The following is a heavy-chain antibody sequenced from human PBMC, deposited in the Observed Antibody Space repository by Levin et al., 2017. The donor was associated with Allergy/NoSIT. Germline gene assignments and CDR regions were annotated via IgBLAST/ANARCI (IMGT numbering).Heavy chain of an antibody. Sequence: PSETLSLTCTVSGGSISSYYWSWIRQPPGKGLEWIGYIYYSGSTNYNPSLKSRVTISVDTSKNQFSLKLSSVTAADTAVYYCARDGGGYCSSTSCSSQPDAFDIWGQGTMVTVSS. V-gene: IGHV4-59*01. D-gene: IGHD2-2*01. CDR2: IYYSGST. CDR3: ARDGGGYCSSTSCSSQPDAFDI. J-gene: IGHJ3*02. CDR1: GGSISSYY.